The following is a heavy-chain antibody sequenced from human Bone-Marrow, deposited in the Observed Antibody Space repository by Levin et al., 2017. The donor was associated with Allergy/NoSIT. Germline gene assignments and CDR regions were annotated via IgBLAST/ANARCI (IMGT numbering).Heavy chain of an antibody. CDR2: IFYSGRT. V-gene: IGHV4-39*07. J-gene: IGHJ4*02. CDR3: AREDATASFSLD. CDR1: GGSISSSSFY. Sequence: SETLSLTCAVSGGSISSSSFYWGWIRQPPGKGLEWIGNIFYSGRTYYNPSLKSRVSISLDTSKNHFSLKLTSVTAADTAVYYWAREDATASFSLDWGQGSLVTVSS. D-gene: IGHD3-10*01.